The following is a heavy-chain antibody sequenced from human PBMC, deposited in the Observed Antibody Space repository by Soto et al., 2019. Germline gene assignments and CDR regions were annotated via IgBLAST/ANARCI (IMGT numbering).Heavy chain of an antibody. CDR3: GITVSTGHRDY. Sequence: ASVKVSCKVSGYSFSEMSMHWVRQTPEKGLEWMGSFDGEDGQTMYAQKFQGRVTMTEDTSADIAYMELSSLRSDDTAVYYCGITVSTGHRDYWGQGSRVTVSS. CDR1: GYSFSEMS. D-gene: IGHD4-17*01. CDR2: FDGEDGQT. J-gene: IGHJ4*02. V-gene: IGHV1-24*01.